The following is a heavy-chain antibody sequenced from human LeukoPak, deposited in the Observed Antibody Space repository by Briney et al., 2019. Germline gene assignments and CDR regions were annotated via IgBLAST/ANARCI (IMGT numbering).Heavy chain of an antibody. CDR2: INAGNGNT. CDR3: ARGRTMIGVLANDEFDP. Sequence: GASVKVSCKASGYTFTSYAMHWVRQAPGQGLEWMGWINAGNGNTKYSQEFQGRVTITRDTSASTAYMELSSLRSEDMAVYYCARGRTMIGVLANDEFDPWGQGTLVTVSS. V-gene: IGHV1-3*03. CDR1: GYTFTSYA. D-gene: IGHD3-22*01. J-gene: IGHJ5*02.